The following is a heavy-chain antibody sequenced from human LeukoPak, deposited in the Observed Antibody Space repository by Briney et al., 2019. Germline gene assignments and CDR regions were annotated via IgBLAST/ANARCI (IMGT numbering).Heavy chain of an antibody. CDR1: GGSFSGYY. V-gene: IGHV4-34*01. Sequence: PSETLSLTCAVYGGSFSGYYWSWIRQTPGRGLEWIGEINDSGKTNYNPSLKSRVTILVDSSKNQFSLKLRSVTAADTGVYYCASLYFDYWGQGTQVTVSS. CDR3: ASLYFDY. J-gene: IGHJ4*02. CDR2: INDSGKT.